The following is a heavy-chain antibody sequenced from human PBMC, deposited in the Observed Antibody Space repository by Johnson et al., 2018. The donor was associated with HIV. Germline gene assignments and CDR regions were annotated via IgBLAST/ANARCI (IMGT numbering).Heavy chain of an antibody. CDR1: GFSFTNAW. CDR3: ARGRGYIAPKLSGGAAFDI. CDR2: ISSSGTTI. V-gene: IGHV3-11*01. Sequence: QVQLVESGGGLVQPGGSLRLSCAVSGFSFTNAWMSWVRQAPGKGLEWVSCISSSGTTIYYADSMKGRFTISRDNAKNSLYLQMNSLRAEDTAVYYCARGRGYIAPKLSGGAAFDIWGQGTMVTVSS. J-gene: IGHJ3*02. D-gene: IGHD5-18*01.